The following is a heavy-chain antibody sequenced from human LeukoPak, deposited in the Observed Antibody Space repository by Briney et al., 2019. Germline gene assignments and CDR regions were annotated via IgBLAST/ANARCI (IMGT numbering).Heavy chain of an antibody. Sequence: PGGSLRLSCAASGFTFSSYSMNWVRQAPGKGLEWVSSISSSSSYIYYADSVKGRFTISRDNAQNSLYLQMNSLRAEDMAVYYCARAVEYNWFDPWGQGTLVTVSS. J-gene: IGHJ5*02. CDR1: GFTFSSYS. V-gene: IGHV3-21*01. CDR2: ISSSSSYI. CDR3: ARAVEYNWFDP.